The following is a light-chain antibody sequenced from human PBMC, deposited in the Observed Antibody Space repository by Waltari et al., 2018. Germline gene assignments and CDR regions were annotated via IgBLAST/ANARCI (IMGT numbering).Light chain of an antibody. Sequence: DIVVTQSPLSLPVTPGEPASISCRSSQSLLHRNGNTYLDWDLQKPGQSPQLLIYLGSNRASGVPDRFSGSGSGTDFTLRISRVEAEDVGVYYCMQSLQSLWTFGPGTKVEIK. CDR1: QSLLHRNGNTY. CDR2: LGS. J-gene: IGKJ1*01. CDR3: MQSLQSLWT. V-gene: IGKV2-28*01.